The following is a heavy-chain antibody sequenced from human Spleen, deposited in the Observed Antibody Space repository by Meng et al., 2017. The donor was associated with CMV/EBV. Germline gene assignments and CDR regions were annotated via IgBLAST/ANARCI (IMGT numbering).Heavy chain of an antibody. CDR2: TYHDGAT. CDR1: GYSISSGFY. Sequence: GSLRLSCTVSGYSISSGFYWGWIRQPPGKGLEWIASTYHDGATYYNPSLKSRVTMSVDTSKNQFSLKLSSVTAADTAVYYCATFEVFRMIDYWGQGARVTVSS. J-gene: IGHJ4*02. D-gene: IGHD3-10*01. CDR3: ATFEVFRMIDY. V-gene: IGHV4-38-2*02.